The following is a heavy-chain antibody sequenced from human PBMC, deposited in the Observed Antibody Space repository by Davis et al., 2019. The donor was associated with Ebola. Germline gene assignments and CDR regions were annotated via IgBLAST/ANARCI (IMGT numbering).Heavy chain of an antibody. D-gene: IGHD2-15*01. Sequence: ASVKVSCKASGYTFTSYYMHWVRQVPGQGLEWMGIINPSGGSTSYAQKFQGRVTMTRDTSTSTVYMELSSLRSEDTAVYYCAREVVVVVAANSQYYYGMDVWGKGTTVTVSS. CDR1: GYTFTSYY. V-gene: IGHV1-46*01. CDR2: INPSGGST. CDR3: AREVVVVVAANSQYYYGMDV. J-gene: IGHJ6*04.